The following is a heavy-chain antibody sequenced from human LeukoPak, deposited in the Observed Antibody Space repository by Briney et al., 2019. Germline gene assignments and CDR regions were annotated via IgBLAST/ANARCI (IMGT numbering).Heavy chain of an antibody. D-gene: IGHD5/OR15-5a*01. Sequence: GASVKVSCKASGYTLTTYYMHWVRQAPGQGLEWLGIINPNGGFTTYAQKFQGRVTMTRDMSTNTFYMELSSLRSEDTAVYYCARLEPGLRVPPLDHWGQGTLVTVSS. CDR3: ARLEPGLRVPPLDH. CDR2: INPNGGFT. CDR1: GYTLTTYY. V-gene: IGHV1-46*01. J-gene: IGHJ4*02.